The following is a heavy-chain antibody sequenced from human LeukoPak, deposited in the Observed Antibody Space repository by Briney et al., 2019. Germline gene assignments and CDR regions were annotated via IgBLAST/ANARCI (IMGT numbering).Heavy chain of an antibody. CDR1: GGFISSSSYY. J-gene: IGHJ1*01. Sequence: SETLSLTXTISGGFISSSSYYWGWISQPPGKGLEWIGDIYYSGSTYYNPALKSRVSMSIDTSKNQFSLELRSVAAADTALYYCARRRYYDSTGYLEWGQGTLVTVTS. CDR3: ARRRYYDSTGYLE. CDR2: IYYSGST. V-gene: IGHV4-39*01. D-gene: IGHD3-22*01.